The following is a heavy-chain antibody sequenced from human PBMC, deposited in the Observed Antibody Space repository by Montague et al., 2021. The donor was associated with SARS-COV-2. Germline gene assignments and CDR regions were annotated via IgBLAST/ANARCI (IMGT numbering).Heavy chain of an antibody. D-gene: IGHD1-14*01. V-gene: IGHV3-66*01. J-gene: IGHJ6*02. CDR3: AARTDYYYGLDV. CDR1: EFTVSSHY. Sequence: SLRLSCAASEFTVSSHYMSWVRQAPGKGLEWVSVIYSDDSTYHADSVKGRFTISRDNSKNTLHLQMNSLRAEDMAVYYCAARTDYYYGLDVWGQGTTVTVSS. CDR2: IYSDDST.